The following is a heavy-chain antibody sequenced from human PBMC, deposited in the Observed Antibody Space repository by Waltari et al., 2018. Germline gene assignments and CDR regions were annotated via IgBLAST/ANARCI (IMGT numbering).Heavy chain of an antibody. V-gene: IGHV1-18*04. CDR3: AAVERGPGPNWFDP. Sequence: QVQLVQSGAEVKKPGASVKVSCKASGYTFTSYGISWVRQAPGQGLEWMGGVSAYNRNTNHAPKLQGRVTMTTDTSTSTAYMELRSLRSDDTAVYYCAAVERGPGPNWFDPWGQGTLVTVSS. CDR1: GYTFTSYG. J-gene: IGHJ5*02. CDR2: VSAYNRNT.